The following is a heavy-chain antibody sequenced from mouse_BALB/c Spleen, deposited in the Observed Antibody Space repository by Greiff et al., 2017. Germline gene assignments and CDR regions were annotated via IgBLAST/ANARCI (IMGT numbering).Heavy chain of an antibody. J-gene: IGHJ2*01. CDR2: IYPGDGDT. CDR1: GYTFTSYW. D-gene: IGHD2-4*01. V-gene: IGHV1-87*01. CDR3: ARRGDYDVYYFDY. Sequence: VQLQQSGAELARPGASVKLSCKASGYTFTSYWMQWVKQRPGQGLEWIGAIYPGDGDTRYTQKFKGKATLTADKSSSTAYMQLSSLASEDSAVCYCARRGDYDVYYFDYWGQGTTLTVSS.